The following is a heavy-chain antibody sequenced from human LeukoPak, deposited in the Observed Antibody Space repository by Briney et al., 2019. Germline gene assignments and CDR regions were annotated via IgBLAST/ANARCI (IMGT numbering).Heavy chain of an antibody. CDR2: ISAYNGNT. J-gene: IGHJ4*02. CDR1: GXTFTSYG. CDR3: ARASRGVMEY. D-gene: IGHD3-10*01. V-gene: IGHV1-18*04. Sequence: SGXTFTSYGISWVRQAPGQGLEWMGWISAYNGNTNYAQKLQGRVTMTTDTSTSTAYMELRSLRSDDTAVYYCARASRGVMEYWGQGTLVTVSS.